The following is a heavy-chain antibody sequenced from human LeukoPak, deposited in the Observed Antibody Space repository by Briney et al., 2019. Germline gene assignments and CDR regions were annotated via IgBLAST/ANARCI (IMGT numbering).Heavy chain of an antibody. Sequence: ASVKVSCKASGYTFTSYDINWVRQATGQGLEWMGWMNPNSGNTGYAQKFQGRVTMTRNTSISTAYMELSSLRSEDTAVYYCARGRIHYYYYGMDVWGQGTTVTVSS. V-gene: IGHV1-8*01. CDR2: MNPNSGNT. CDR1: GYTFTSYD. D-gene: IGHD5-18*01. J-gene: IGHJ6*02. CDR3: ARGRIHYYYYGMDV.